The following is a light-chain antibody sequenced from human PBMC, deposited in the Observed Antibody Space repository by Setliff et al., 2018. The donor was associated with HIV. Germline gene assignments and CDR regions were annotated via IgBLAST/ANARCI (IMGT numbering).Light chain of an antibody. CDR1: SSDVESYNL. Sequence: QSALTQPASVSGSPGQSITISCTGTSSDVESYNLASWYQQHPGKAPKLMIYDVSERPSGVSNRFSGSKSGNTASLTISGLQAEDEADYYCCSYAGSDTYVFGTGTKGTVL. J-gene: IGLJ1*01. V-gene: IGLV2-23*02. CDR2: DVS. CDR3: CSYAGSDTYV.